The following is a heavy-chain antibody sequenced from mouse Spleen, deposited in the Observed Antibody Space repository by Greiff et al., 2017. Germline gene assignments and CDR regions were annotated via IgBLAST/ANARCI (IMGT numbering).Heavy chain of an antibody. CDR2: ISSGSSTI. D-gene: IGHD2-12*01. J-gene: IGHJ2*01. V-gene: IGHV5-17*01. CDR1: GFTFSDYG. CDR3: ARKNYSSLDY. Sequence: EVKLMESGGGLVKPGGSLKLSCAASGFTFSDYGMHWVRQAPEKGLEWVAYISSGSSTIYYADTVKGRFTISRDNAKNTLFLQMTSLRSEDTAMYYCARKNYSSLDYWGQGTTLTVSS.